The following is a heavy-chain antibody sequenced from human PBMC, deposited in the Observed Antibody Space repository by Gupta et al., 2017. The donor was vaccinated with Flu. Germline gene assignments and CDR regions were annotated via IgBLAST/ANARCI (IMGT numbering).Heavy chain of an antibody. Sequence: GKGLEWVSSISSSSSYIYYADSVKGRFTISRDNAKNSLYLQMNSLRAEDTAVYYCARVVGYYDSSGYGDYWGQGTLVTVSS. J-gene: IGHJ4*02. V-gene: IGHV3-21*01. CDR2: ISSSSSYI. D-gene: IGHD3-22*01. CDR3: ARVVGYYDSSGYGDY.